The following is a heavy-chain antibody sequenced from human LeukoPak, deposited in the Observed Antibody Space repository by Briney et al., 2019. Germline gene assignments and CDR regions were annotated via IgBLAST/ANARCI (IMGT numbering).Heavy chain of an antibody. D-gene: IGHD1-26*01. J-gene: IGHJ5*01. Sequence: GGSLRLSCAASGFTFSTYNMLWVRQTPGKGLEWLFYINSGGSAVHYADSVKDRFTFSRYNAKNSLYLQMNSLRVEDTGIYYCARVGSRGDWFDYWGQGTRVTVSS. V-gene: IGHV3-48*01. CDR1: GFTFSTYN. CDR3: ARVGSRGDWFDY. CDR2: INSGGSAV.